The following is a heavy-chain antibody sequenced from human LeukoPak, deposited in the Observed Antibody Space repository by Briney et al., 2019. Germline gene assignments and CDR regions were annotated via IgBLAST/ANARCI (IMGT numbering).Heavy chain of an antibody. J-gene: IGHJ6*03. V-gene: IGHV1-69*06. D-gene: IGHD3-3*01. Sequence: ASVKVSCKASGGTFSSYAIGWVRQAPGQGLEWMGGIIPIFGTANYAQKFQGRVTITADKSTSTAYMELSSLRSEDTAVYYCARGSITIYETYYYYMDVWGKGTTVTVSS. CDR1: GGTFSSYA. CDR2: IIPIFGTA. CDR3: ARGSITIYETYYYYMDV.